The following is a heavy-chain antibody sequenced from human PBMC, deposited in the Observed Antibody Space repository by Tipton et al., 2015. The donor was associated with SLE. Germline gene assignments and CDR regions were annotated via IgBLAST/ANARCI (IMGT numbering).Heavy chain of an antibody. D-gene: IGHD5-12*01. CDR3: ARPGGAYGGYGAWAD. CDR2: INHSGST. J-gene: IGHJ3*01. Sequence: LRLSCAVYGGSFSGYYWSWIRQPPGKGLEWIGEINHSGSTNYNPSLKSRVTISVDTSKNQFSLKLSSVTAADTAVYYCARPGGAYGGYGAWADWGRGTMLTVSS. V-gene: IGHV4-34*01. CDR1: GGSFSGYY.